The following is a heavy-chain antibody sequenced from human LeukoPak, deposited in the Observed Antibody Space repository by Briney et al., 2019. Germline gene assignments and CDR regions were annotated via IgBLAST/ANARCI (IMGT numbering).Heavy chain of an antibody. CDR1: GGSISSSY. Sequence: SETLSLTCTVSGGSISSSYWSWIRQPPGKGLEWIGYIYYSGSTNYNPSLKSRVTISVDTSKNQFSLKLSSVTAAAQAVYYCARHRQQSYGYGSDYWGQGTLVTVSS. CDR2: IYYSGST. V-gene: IGHV4-59*08. J-gene: IGHJ4*02. D-gene: IGHD5-18*01. CDR3: ARHRQQSYGYGSDY.